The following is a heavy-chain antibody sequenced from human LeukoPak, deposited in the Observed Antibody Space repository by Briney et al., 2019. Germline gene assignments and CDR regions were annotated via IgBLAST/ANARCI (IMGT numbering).Heavy chain of an antibody. Sequence: GASVKVSCKASGYTFTSYGITWVRQAPGQGPEWMGWISAYNGNTNYAQKLQGRVTMTTDTSTSTAYMELRSLRSDDTAVYYCARFNWELKHYYYYYMDVWGKGTTVTVSS. J-gene: IGHJ6*03. V-gene: IGHV1-18*01. CDR1: GYTFTSYG. D-gene: IGHD4-23*01. CDR2: ISAYNGNT. CDR3: ARFNWELKHYYYYYMDV.